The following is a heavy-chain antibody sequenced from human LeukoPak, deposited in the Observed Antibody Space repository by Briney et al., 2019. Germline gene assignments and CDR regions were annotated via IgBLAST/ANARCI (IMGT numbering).Heavy chain of an antibody. D-gene: IGHD6-19*01. CDR3: ARDSSGWYAGGFDP. Sequence: SGTLSLTCTVSGASFSTDYWSWIRQPPGKGLEWIGYIYYSGTSNYNPSLKSRVTISIDTSKSRFSLNLNSVTAADTAVYYCARDSSGWYAGGFDPWGQGTLVTVSS. V-gene: IGHV4-59*01. J-gene: IGHJ5*02. CDR1: GASFSTDY. CDR2: IYYSGTS.